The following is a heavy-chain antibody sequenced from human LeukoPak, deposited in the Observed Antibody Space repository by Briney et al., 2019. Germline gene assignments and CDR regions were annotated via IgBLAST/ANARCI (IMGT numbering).Heavy chain of an antibody. Sequence: PSETLSLTCAVSDYSISSSNWWGWIRQPPGKGLEWIGYMYYSGSTYYNPSLKSRVTMSVDTSKNQFSLKLSSVTAVDTAVYYCARQSGSYGVYWGQGTLVTVSP. D-gene: IGHD1-26*01. CDR2: MYYSGST. CDR3: ARQSGSYGVY. J-gene: IGHJ4*02. V-gene: IGHV4-28*01. CDR1: DYSISSSNW.